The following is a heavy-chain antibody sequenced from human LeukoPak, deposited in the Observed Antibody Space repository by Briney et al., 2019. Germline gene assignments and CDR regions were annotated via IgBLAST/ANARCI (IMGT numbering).Heavy chain of an antibody. CDR2: INPNSGGT. Sequence: ASVKVSCTASGYTFTGYYMHWVRQAPGQGLEWMGWINPNSGGTNYAQKFQGRVTMTRDTSISTAYMELSRLRSDDTAFFFQAEDGIRYWWFDPWGQGTLVTVSS. D-gene: IGHD3-9*01. CDR1: GYTFTGYY. V-gene: IGHV1-2*02. J-gene: IGHJ5*02. CDR3: AEDGIRYWWFDP.